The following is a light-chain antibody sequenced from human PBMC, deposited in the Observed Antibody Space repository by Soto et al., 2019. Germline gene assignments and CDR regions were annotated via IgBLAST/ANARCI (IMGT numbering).Light chain of an antibody. Sequence: DIVMTQSPATLSVSPGERATLSCRASQSVSSNLTWYQQKRAQAPRLLMYGASTRATGIPVRFSGSGSGTEFDLIISSQQSEDFAVYYGQQYNDLPRTFGQGTKVEIK. CDR3: QQYNDLPRT. CDR2: GAS. J-gene: IGKJ1*01. CDR1: QSVSSN. V-gene: IGKV3-15*01.